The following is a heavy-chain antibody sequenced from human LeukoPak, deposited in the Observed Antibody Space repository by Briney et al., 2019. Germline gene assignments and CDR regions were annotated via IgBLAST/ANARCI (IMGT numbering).Heavy chain of an antibody. CDR2: ISYDGSNK. J-gene: IGHJ4*02. V-gene: IGHV3-30*03. D-gene: IGHD2-2*01. Sequence: GRSLRLSCAASGFTFSSYGMHWVRQAPGKGLEWVAFISYDGSNKYYADSVKGRFTISRDNSKNTLYLQMNSLRAEDTAVYYCASYCSSTSCYSPIDYWGQGTLVTVSS. CDR1: GFTFSSYG. CDR3: ASYCSSTSCYSPIDY.